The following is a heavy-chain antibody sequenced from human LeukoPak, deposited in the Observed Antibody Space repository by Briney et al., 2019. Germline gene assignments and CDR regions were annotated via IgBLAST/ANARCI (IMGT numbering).Heavy chain of an antibody. D-gene: IGHD3-16*01. Sequence: SETLSLTCTVSGGSISSYYWNWIRQPPGKGLEWIGYIYYSGSTNYNPSLKSRVTISVDTSKNQFSLKLSSVAAADTAVYYCARLWAFPGWFDPWGQGTLVTVSS. CDR2: IYYSGST. V-gene: IGHV4-59*12. J-gene: IGHJ5*02. CDR1: GGSISSYY. CDR3: ARLWAFPGWFDP.